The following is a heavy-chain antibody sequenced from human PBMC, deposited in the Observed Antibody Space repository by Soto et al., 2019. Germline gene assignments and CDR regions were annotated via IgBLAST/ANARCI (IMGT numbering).Heavy chain of an antibody. CDR3: ARSSWSYSYYGLDV. J-gene: IGHJ6*02. D-gene: IGHD3-3*01. CDR2: INPNSGDT. V-gene: IGHV1-2*02. Sequence: QVQLVQSGAEVKKPGASVKFSCKASGYTFTGYFMHWVRQAPGQGLEWMGWINPNSGDTNSAQKFQGRVTMTRDTSISTAHMEVSRLRSDDTAVYYCARSSWSYSYYGLDVWGQGTTVTVSS. CDR1: GYTFTGYF.